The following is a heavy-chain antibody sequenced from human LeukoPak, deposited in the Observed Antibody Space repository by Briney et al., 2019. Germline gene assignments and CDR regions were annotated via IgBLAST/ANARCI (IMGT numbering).Heavy chain of an antibody. CDR3: ARLQRITMAGPDYWYFCV. CDR2: IYYSGTT. Sequence: PSETLSLTCTVSGDSINNWSCIRQTPEKGLEWIGYIYYSGTTSYNPSLKGRVTISVDTSKTQFSLKMNSVTAADTAVYYCARLQRITMAGPDYWYFCVWGARTLVTFSS. D-gene: IGHD3-10*01. J-gene: IGHJ2*01. CDR1: GDSINN. V-gene: IGHV4-59*01.